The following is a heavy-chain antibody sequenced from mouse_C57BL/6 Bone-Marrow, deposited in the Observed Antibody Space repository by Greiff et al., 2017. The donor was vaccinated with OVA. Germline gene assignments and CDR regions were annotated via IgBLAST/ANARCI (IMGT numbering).Heavy chain of an antibody. J-gene: IGHJ2*01. D-gene: IGHD1-1*01. Sequence: QVQLQQPGAELVKPGASVKVSCKASGYTFTSYWMHWVKQRPGQGLEWIGRIHPSDSDTNYNQKFKGKATLTVDKSSSTAYMQLSSLTSEDSAVSYCAKYYSGRRGYFDYRGQGTTLTLSS. V-gene: IGHV1-74*01. CDR3: AKYYSGRRGYFDY. CDR2: IHPSDSDT. CDR1: GYTFTSYW.